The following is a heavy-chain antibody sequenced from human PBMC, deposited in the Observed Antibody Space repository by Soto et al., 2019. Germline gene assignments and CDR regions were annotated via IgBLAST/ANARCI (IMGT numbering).Heavy chain of an antibody. CDR2: IIPIFGTA. CDR3: ARDIVVVPADQGLYYYYGMDV. J-gene: IGHJ6*02. V-gene: IGHV1-69*13. Sequence: ASVKVSCKASGGTFSSYAISWVRQAPGQGLEWMGGIIPIFGTANYAQKFQGRVTITADESTSTAYMELSSLRSEDTAVYYCARDIVVVPADQGLYYYYGMDVWGQGTTVTVSS. CDR1: GGTFSSYA. D-gene: IGHD2-2*01.